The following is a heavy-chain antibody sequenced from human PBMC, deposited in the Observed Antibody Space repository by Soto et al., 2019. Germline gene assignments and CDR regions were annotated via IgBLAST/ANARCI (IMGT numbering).Heavy chain of an antibody. CDR3: AKDSFTHGMNYGMDV. CDR1: GFTFSSYG. J-gene: IGHJ6*02. Sequence: LRLSCAASGFTFSSYGMHWVRQAPGKGLEWVAVISYDGSNKYYADSVKGRFTISRDNSKNTLYLQMNSLRAEDTAAYYCAKDSFTHGMNYGMDVWGQGTTVTVYS. CDR2: ISYDGSNK. V-gene: IGHV3-30*18.